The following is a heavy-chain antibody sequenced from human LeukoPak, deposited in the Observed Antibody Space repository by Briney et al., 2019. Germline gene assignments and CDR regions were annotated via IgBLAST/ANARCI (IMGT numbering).Heavy chain of an antibody. V-gene: IGHV4-34*01. J-gene: IGHJ4*02. CDR3: ARESYSGSYRVYFDY. CDR1: GGSFSSYY. Sequence: SGTLSLTCAVYGGSFSSYYWSWIRQPPGKGLEWIGEINHSGSTNYNPSLKSRVTISVDTSKNQLSLKLSSVTAADTAVYYCARESYSGSYRVYFDYWGQGTLVTVSS. D-gene: IGHD1-26*01. CDR2: INHSGST.